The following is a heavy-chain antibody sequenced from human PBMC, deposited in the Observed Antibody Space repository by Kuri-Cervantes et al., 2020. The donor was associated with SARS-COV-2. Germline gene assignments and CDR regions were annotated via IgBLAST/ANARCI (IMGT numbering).Heavy chain of an antibody. J-gene: IGHJ3*02. CDR1: GGSISSSSYY. CDR3: ARLSPPKDAFDN. D-gene: IGHD3-16*02. V-gene: IGHV4-39*01. CDR2: IYYSGST. Sequence: SETLSLTCTVSGGSISSSSYYWGWIRQPPGKGLEWIGSIYYSGSTYYNPSLKSRVTISVDTSKNQFSLKLSSVTAADTAVYYCARLSPPKDAFDNWGQGTMVTVSS.